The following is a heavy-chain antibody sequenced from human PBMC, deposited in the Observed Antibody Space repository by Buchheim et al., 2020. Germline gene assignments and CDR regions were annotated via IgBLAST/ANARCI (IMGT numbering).Heavy chain of an antibody. D-gene: IGHD3-10*01. CDR1: GGSISSSSYY. V-gene: IGHV4-39*01. J-gene: IGHJ6*02. CDR3: ARHPRITMVQGVIITGDYYYYGMDV. CDR2: IYYSGST. Sequence: QLQLQESGPGLVKPSETLSLTCTVSGGSISSSSYYWGWIRQPPGKGLEWIGSIYYSGSTYYNPSLKSRVTISVDTSKNQFSLKLSSVTAADTAVYYCARHPRITMVQGVIITGDYYYYGMDVWGQGTT.